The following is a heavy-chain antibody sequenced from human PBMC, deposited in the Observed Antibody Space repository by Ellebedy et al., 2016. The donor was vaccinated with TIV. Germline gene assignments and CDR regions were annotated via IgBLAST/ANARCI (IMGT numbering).Heavy chain of an antibody. CDR3: ARDAAAGTSWVDY. CDR2: INSDGGTT. J-gene: IGHJ4*02. Sequence: GESLKISXAASGFTFRADWMHWVRQAPGKGLVWVSRINSDGGTTNYADSVKGRFTISRDNAKNTLYLQMNSLRAEDTAVYYCARDAAAGTSWVDYWGQGTLVTVSS. V-gene: IGHV3-74*01. D-gene: IGHD6-13*01. CDR1: GFTFRADW.